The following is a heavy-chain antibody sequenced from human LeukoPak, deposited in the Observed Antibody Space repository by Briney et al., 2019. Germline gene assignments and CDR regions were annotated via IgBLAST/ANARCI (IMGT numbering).Heavy chain of an antibody. J-gene: IGHJ4*02. Sequence: GSLRLSCAASGFTFNNNAMAWVRQAPVKGLEWVSVISGNGGSTYYADSVKGRFTISRDNSKNTLNLQMNSLRAEDTAVYYCAKESCSSTSCYYGSDYWGQGTLVTVSS. CDR3: AKESCSSTSCYYGSDY. V-gene: IGHV3-23*01. CDR1: GFTFNNNA. CDR2: ISGNGGST. D-gene: IGHD2-2*01.